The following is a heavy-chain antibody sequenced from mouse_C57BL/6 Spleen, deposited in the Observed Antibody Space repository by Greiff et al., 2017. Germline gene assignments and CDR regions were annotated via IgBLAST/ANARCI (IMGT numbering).Heavy chain of an antibody. V-gene: IGHV3-6*01. CDR1: GYSITSGYY. D-gene: IGHD2-2*01. CDR2: ISSDGSN. CDR3: ARDGGYACAIDC. Sequence: EVKLLESGPGLVKPSQSLSLTCSVTGYSITSGYYWIWIRHFPGNKLEWMGYISSDGSNNYNPSLKNRISIPRDTSKNQFFLKLNSVTTEDTAPYYCARDGGYACAIDCCGQGASVSVSS. J-gene: IGHJ4*01.